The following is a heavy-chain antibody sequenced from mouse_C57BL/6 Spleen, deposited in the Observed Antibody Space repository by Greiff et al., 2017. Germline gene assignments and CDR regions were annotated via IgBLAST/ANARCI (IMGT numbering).Heavy chain of an antibody. V-gene: IGHV14-4*01. CDR2: IDPENGDT. CDR1: GFNIKDDY. CDR3: TQFYYYGSSLDY. D-gene: IGHD1-1*01. J-gene: IGHJ2*01. Sequence: VQLQQSGAELVRPGASVKLSCTASGFNIKDDYMHWVKQRPEQGLEWIGWIDPENGDTEYASKFQGKATITADSSSNTDYLQLSSLTSEDTAVYYCTQFYYYGSSLDYWGQGTTLTVSS.